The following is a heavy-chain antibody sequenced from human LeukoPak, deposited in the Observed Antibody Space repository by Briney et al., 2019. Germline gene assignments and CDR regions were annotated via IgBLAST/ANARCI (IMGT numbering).Heavy chain of an antibody. J-gene: IGHJ4*02. CDR2: ITASGTAM. D-gene: IGHD1-26*01. V-gene: IGHV3-48*02. CDR1: GFTFSSYS. Sequence: GGSLRLSCAASGFTFSSYSMNWVRQAPGKGLEWVSHITASGTAMFYADSEKGRFTISRDNAKNSLYLQMNSLRDEDTAVYYCASSESYRFDYWGQGTLVTVSS. CDR3: ASSESYRFDY.